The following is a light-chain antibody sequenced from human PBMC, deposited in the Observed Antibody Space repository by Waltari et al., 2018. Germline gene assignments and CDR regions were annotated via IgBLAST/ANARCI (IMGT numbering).Light chain of an antibody. J-gene: IGKJ4*01. CDR1: QHIDGS. CDR2: AAS. CDR3: QQVNTYPLT. Sequence: DIQLTQSPSFLSASVGDRVTITCRASQHIDGSLAWYQLKPGKAPKLLIFAASTLQSGVPSRFSGSGSGTEFTLTISSLQPEDFATYYCQQVNTYPLTFGGGTKVEIK. V-gene: IGKV1-9*01.